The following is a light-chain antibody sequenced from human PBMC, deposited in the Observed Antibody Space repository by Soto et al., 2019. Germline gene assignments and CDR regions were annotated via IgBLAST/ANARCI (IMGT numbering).Light chain of an antibody. CDR2: AAS. Sequence: DIQLTPSPSSLSASVCDTVTITCRASQSVSRYLNWYQQKSGTAPKLLIYAASTLHTGVPSRFSGRGSGTDFTLTINNLQREDFADYFCQQTYSNLWTFGQGTKVDI. CDR1: QSVSRY. CDR3: QQTYSNLWT. V-gene: IGKV1-39*01. J-gene: IGKJ1*01.